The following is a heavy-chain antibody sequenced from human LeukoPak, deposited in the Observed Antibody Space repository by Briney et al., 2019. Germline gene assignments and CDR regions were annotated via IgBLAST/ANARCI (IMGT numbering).Heavy chain of an antibody. J-gene: IGHJ4*02. D-gene: IGHD2-8*01. V-gene: IGHV3-7*03. CDR2: IKADGGEK. CDR3: AKEDIVLMVYAMFDY. Sequence: GGSLRLSCAASGFTFSTYWMNWFRQTPGKGLEWVAKIKADGGEKDHVASVKGRFTISRDNAKNSLYLQMNSLRAEDTAVYYCAKEDIVLMVYAMFDYWGQGTLVTVSS. CDR1: GFTFSTYW.